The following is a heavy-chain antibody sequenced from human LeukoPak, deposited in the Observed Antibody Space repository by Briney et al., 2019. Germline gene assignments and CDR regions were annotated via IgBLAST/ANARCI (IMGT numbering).Heavy chain of an antibody. CDR3: AKVRSDFYDSSGYY. Sequence: GGSLRLSCAASGFTFSSYAMSWVRQAPGKGLEWVSAISGSGGSTYYADSVKGRFTISRDNSKNTLYLQMNSLRAEDTAVYYCAKVRSDFYDSSGYYWGQGTLVTVSS. D-gene: IGHD3-22*01. V-gene: IGHV3-23*01. CDR1: GFTFSSYA. CDR2: ISGSGGST. J-gene: IGHJ4*02.